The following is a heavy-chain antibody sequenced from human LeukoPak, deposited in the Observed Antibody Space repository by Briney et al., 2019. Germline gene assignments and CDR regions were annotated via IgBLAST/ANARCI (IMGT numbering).Heavy chain of an antibody. CDR2: SANEKRET. Sequence: ASVKVSCKVSGYTLTELSMHWVRQTPGKGLEWMGGSANEKRETIYARRFQGRVTMTEDTSTDTAYMELSSLRSEDTAVYYCAAERLYGILDYWGQGTLVTVSS. J-gene: IGHJ4*02. CDR1: GYTLTELS. D-gene: IGHD6-25*01. CDR3: AAERLYGILDY. V-gene: IGHV1-24*01.